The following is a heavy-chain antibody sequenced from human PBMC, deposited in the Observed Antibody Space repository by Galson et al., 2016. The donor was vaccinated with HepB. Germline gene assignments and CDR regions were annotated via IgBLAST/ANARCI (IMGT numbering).Heavy chain of an antibody. J-gene: IGHJ4*02. V-gene: IGHV3-48*04. CDR1: GFSFSSYS. Sequence: SLRLSCAASGFSFSSYSLNWVRQAPGKGLEWVAYVGTTPGTVDYADSVKGRFTISRDNGVNSLYLEMSGLRPDDTAVYYCARDWSYSFDSWGQGTLVTVAA. CDR2: VGTTPGTV. CDR3: ARDWSYSFDS. D-gene: IGHD1-26*01.